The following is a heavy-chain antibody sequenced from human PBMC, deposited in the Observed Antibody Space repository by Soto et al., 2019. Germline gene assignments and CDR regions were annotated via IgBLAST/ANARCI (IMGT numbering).Heavy chain of an antibody. CDR2: INPNTSAT. J-gene: IGHJ3*02. D-gene: IGHD3-22*01. V-gene: IGHV1-2*02. CDR3: CRDSSGHYYSRAFDI. Sequence: GASVKTYCKASGYTFTGYYMYWVRQAPGQGLEWVGWINPNTSATNYAQKFQGRVTMTRDTSISTAYMELSRLRSDDTAVYYCCRDSSGHYYSRAFDIWGQGTMVTVSS. CDR1: GYTFTGYY.